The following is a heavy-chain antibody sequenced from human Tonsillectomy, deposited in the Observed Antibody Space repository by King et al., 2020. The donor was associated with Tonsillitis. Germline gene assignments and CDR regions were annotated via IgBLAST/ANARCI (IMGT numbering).Heavy chain of an antibody. CDR2: ISGSGGST. Sequence: VQLVESGGGLVQPGGSLRLSCAASGFTFSNYAMSWVRQAPGKGLEWVSDISGSGGSTYYADSVKGRFTISRDNSKNTLYLQMNSLRAEDTAVYYCAKDTIYYDFWSGYFWGQGTLVTVSS. CDR1: GFTFSNYA. V-gene: IGHV3-23*04. J-gene: IGHJ4*02. CDR3: AKDTIYYDFWSGYF. D-gene: IGHD3-3*01.